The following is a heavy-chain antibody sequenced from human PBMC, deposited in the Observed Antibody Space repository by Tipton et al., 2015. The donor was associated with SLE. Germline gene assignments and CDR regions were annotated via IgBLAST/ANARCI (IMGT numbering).Heavy chain of an antibody. J-gene: IGHJ3*02. CDR1: GVSFRGYK. V-gene: IGHV4-34*01. Sequence: TLSLTCSVSGVSFRGYKWTWVRPPPGKGLEWIGEINHSGSTKYNPALKSRGTISVETSKKQFSLQLTSVTAADTAEYYCAGKWDIWGHGTKVIVSS. CDR2: INHSGST. CDR3: AGKWDI. D-gene: IGHD2-8*01.